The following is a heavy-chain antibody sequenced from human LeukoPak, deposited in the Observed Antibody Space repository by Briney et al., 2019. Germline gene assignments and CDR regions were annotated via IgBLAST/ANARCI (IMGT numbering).Heavy chain of an antibody. D-gene: IGHD1-7*01. V-gene: IGHV1-2*02. CDR3: ARDRAYNWNSYDAFDI. J-gene: IGHJ3*02. CDR2: INPNSGGT. CDR1: GYTFTSYD. Sequence: ASVKVSCKASGYTFTSYDINWVRQAPGQGLEWMGWINPNSGGTNYAQKFQGRVTMTRDTSISTAYMELSRLRSDDTAVYYCARDRAYNWNSYDAFDIWGQGTMVTVSS.